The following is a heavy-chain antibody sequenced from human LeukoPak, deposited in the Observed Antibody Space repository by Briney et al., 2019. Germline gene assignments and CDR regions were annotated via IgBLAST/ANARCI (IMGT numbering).Heavy chain of an antibody. D-gene: IGHD2-15*01. Sequence: GGSLGLSCAASGFTFNNAWMSWVRQAPGKGLEWVGRIKSKTDGGTTDYAAPVKGRFTISRDDSKNTLYLQMNSLKTEDTAVYYCTTVGGYCSGGSCYGMDVWGKGTTVTVSS. CDR1: GFTFNNAW. CDR3: TTVGGYCSGGSCYGMDV. CDR2: IKSKTDGGTT. V-gene: IGHV3-15*01. J-gene: IGHJ6*04.